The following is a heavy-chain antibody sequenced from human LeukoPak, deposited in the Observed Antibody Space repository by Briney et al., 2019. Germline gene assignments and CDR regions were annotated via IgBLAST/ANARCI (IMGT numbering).Heavy chain of an antibody. D-gene: IGHD5-12*01. CDR1: GYTFTSYG. V-gene: IGHV1-18*01. Sequence: ASVKVSCKASGYTFTSYGISWVRQAPGQGLEWMGWISAYNGNTNHAQKLQGRVTMTTDTSTSTAYMELRSLRSDDTAVYYCARVTGNSGYDFLGGYYYYYYMDVWGKGTTVTVSS. J-gene: IGHJ6*03. CDR3: ARVTGNSGYDFLGGYYYYYYMDV. CDR2: ISAYNGNT.